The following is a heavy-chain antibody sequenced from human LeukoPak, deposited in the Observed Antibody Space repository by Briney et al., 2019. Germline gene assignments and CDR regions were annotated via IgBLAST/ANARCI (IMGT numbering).Heavy chain of an antibody. Sequence: GGSLRLSCAASGFTFSGSAMHWVRQASGKGLEWVGRIRSKANSYATAYAASVKGRFTISRDDSKNTAYLQMNSLKTEDTAVYYRTRLSGSYPIDYWGQGTLVTVSS. CDR1: GFTFSGSA. V-gene: IGHV3-73*01. J-gene: IGHJ4*02. CDR2: IRSKANSYAT. D-gene: IGHD1-26*01. CDR3: TRLSGSYPIDY.